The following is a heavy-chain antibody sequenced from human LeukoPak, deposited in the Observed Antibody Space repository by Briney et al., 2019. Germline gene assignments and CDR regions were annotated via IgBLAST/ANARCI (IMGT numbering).Heavy chain of an antibody. CDR2: IYYSGST. CDR1: GGSISSYY. Sequence: SETLSLTCTVSGGSISSYYWSWIRQPPGKGLEWIGYIYYSGSTNYNPSLKSRVTISVDTSKNQFSLKLSSVTAADTAVYYCARGTNQLLSDAFDIWGQGTMVTVSS. CDR3: ARGTNQLLSDAFDI. D-gene: IGHD2-2*01. V-gene: IGHV4-59*08. J-gene: IGHJ3*02.